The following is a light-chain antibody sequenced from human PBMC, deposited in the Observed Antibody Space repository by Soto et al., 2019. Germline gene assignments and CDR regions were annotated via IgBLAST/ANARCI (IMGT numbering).Light chain of an antibody. CDR2: ETS. J-gene: IGKJ1*01. CDR1: QSISTY. Sequence: DIQMTQSPSSVSAALGDRVTITCRASQSISTYLHWYQVKPGQAPKLLIFETSRLQSGVPSRFSGSGSGTHFSLTSSSFQPEDFATYYCQHSNSYSEAFGQGTKVELK. V-gene: IGKV1-39*01. CDR3: QHSNSYSEA.